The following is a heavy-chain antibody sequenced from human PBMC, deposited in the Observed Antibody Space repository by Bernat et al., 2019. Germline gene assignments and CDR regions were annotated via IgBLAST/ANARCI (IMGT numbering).Heavy chain of an antibody. CDR2: IWYDGSNK. J-gene: IGHJ6*02. CDR1: GFTFSSYG. V-gene: IGHV3-33*01. Sequence: QVQLVESGGGVVQPGRSLRLSCAASGFTFSSYGMHWVRQAPGKGLEWVAVIWYDGSNKYYADSVKGRFTISRDHSKNTLYLQMNSLRAEDTAVYYCARSREVAGTRGYYYYYGMDVWGQGTTVTVSS. D-gene: IGHD6-19*01. CDR3: ARSREVAGTRGYYYYYGMDV.